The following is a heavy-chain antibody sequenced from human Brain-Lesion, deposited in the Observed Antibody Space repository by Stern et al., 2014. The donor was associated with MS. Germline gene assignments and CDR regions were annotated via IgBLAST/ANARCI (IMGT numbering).Heavy chain of an antibody. CDR3: ARGERWFDS. CDR2: VNNDGRRT. Sequence: EGQLGESGGGLVQPGGSLRLSCAASGFTFSNYWMNWVRQAPGKGLVWVSRVNNDGRRTSYADSVKGRFTMSRDNAKNTLYLQMNSLRVEDTAIYYCARGERWFDSWGQGTLVTVSS. J-gene: IGHJ5*01. CDR1: GFTFSNYW. D-gene: IGHD3-10*01. V-gene: IGHV3-74*02.